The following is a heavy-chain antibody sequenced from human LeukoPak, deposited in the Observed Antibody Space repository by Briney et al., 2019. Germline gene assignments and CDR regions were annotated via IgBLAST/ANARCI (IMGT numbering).Heavy chain of an antibody. Sequence: SVKVSCKASGYTFTSYGISWVRQAPGQGLEWMGGIIPIFGTANYAQKFQGRVTITTDESTSTAYMELSSLRSEDTAVYYCAREGKIAARGYFDYWGQGTLVTVSS. V-gene: IGHV1-69*05. CDR2: IIPIFGTA. D-gene: IGHD6-6*01. CDR3: AREGKIAARGYFDY. J-gene: IGHJ4*02. CDR1: GYTFTSYG.